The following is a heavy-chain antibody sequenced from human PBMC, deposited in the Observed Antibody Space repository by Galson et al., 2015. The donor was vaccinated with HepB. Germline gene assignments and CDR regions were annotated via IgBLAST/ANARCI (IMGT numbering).Heavy chain of an antibody. J-gene: IGHJ4*02. CDR1: GFTFSSYG. CDR2: ISYDGSNK. Sequence: SLRLSCAASGFTFSSYGMHWVRQAPGKGPEWVAVISYDGSNKYYADSVKGRFTISRDNSKNTLYLQMNSLRAEDTAVYYCAKSYYDSSGYGRTGFDYWGQGTLVTVSS. V-gene: IGHV3-30*18. D-gene: IGHD3-22*01. CDR3: AKSYYDSSGYGRTGFDY.